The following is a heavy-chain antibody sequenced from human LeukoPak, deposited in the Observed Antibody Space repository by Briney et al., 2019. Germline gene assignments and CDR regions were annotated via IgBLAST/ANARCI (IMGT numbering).Heavy chain of an antibody. J-gene: IGHJ4*02. CDR2: IKQDGSEK. CDR1: GLTFSSYW. CDR3: ARESHTAMGFDY. Sequence: GSLRLSCAASGLTFSSYWMSWVRQAPGKGLEWVANIKQDGSEKYYVDSVKGRFTISRDNAKNSLYLQMNSLRAEDTAVYYCARESHTAMGFDYWGQGTLVTVSS. D-gene: IGHD5-18*01. V-gene: IGHV3-7*01.